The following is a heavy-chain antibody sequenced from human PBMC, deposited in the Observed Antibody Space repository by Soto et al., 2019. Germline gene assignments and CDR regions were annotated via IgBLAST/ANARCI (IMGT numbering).Heavy chain of an antibody. CDR2: ISQSGTT. V-gene: IGHV4-4*02. D-gene: IGHD2-15*01. CDR1: GASISSDNR. J-gene: IGHJ6*02. CDR3: AKKVPAALRLYYFFGLDV. Sequence: PSETLSLTCAVSGASISSDNRWTWVRQPPGEGLEWIGEISQSGTTKYNPSLASRVTISVDKSKNQFSLRWTSMTAADTAVYYCAKKVPAALRLYYFFGLDVWGQGTTVTVSS.